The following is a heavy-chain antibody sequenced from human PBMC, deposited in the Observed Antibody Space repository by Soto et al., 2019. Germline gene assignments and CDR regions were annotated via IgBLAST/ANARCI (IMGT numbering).Heavy chain of an antibody. D-gene: IGHD4-17*01. CDR1: GFTFSSYA. V-gene: IGHV3-53*01. Sequence: GGSLRLSCAASGFTFSSYAMSWVRQAPGKGLEWVSVIYSGGSTYYADSVKGRFTISRDNSKDTLYLQMNSLRAEDTAVYYCATMRTVTTDAFDIWGPGTMVTVSS. CDR3: ATMRTVTTDAFDI. J-gene: IGHJ3*02. CDR2: IYSGGST.